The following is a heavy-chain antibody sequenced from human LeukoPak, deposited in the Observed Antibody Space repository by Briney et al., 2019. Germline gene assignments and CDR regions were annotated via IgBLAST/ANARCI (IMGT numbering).Heavy chain of an antibody. D-gene: IGHD2-21*02. CDR2: ITSGNSYI. Sequence: GGSLRLSCAVSGFTFSTYSMNWVRQAPGKGLEWVSSITSGNSYIYYADSVKGRFTLSRDNAKSSLFLQMNSLRAEDTAVYYCAREDCGGDCCLFDHWGQGTLVTVSS. CDR1: GFTFSTYS. J-gene: IGHJ4*02. CDR3: AREDCGGDCCLFDH. V-gene: IGHV3-21*01.